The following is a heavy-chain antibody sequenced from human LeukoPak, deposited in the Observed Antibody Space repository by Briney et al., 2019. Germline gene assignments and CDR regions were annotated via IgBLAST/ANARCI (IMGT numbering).Heavy chain of an antibody. V-gene: IGHV3-74*01. CDR3: ARAVRSGWYIY. J-gene: IGHJ4*02. Sequence: SGGSLRLSCAASGFTFRSYWMHWVRQAPGRGLVWVSRINSDGSSTSYADSVKSRFTISRDNAKNTLYLQMNSLRAEDTAVYYCARAVRSGWYIYWGQGTLVTVSS. D-gene: IGHD6-19*01. CDR2: INSDGSST. CDR1: GFTFRSYW.